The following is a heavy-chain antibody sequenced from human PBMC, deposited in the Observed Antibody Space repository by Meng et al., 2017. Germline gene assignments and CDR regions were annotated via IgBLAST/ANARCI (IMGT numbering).Heavy chain of an antibody. Sequence: SVKVSCKASGGTFSSYAISWVRQAPGQGLEWMGGIIPIFGTANYAQKFQGRVTITADESTSTAYMELSSLRSEDTAVYYCARDPATVTKDYYYYYGMDVWGQGTMVTVSS. CDR2: IIPIFGTA. J-gene: IGHJ6*02. CDR3: ARDPATVTKDYYYYYGMDV. CDR1: GGTFSSYA. D-gene: IGHD4-17*01. V-gene: IGHV1-69*13.